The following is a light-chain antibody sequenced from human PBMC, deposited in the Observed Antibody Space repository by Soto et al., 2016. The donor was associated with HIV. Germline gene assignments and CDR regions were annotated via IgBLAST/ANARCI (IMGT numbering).Light chain of an antibody. CDR3: QVWDSSTNHVV. CDR2: VDT. V-gene: IGLV3-21*03. J-gene: IGLJ2*01. Sequence: SYELTQSPSVSVAPGKTARIACGGNNIGSKSVHWYQQKPGQAPVLVVYVDTDRPSGIPERFSGSNSGNSATLTISRVEAGDEADYYCQVWDSSTNHVVFGGGTKLTVL. CDR1: NIGSKS.